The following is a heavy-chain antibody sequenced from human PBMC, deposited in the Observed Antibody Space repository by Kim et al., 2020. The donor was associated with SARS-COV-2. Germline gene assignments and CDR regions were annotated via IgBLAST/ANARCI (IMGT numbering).Heavy chain of an antibody. Sequence: NHNPALKSRVTISVDTSKNQFSLKLSSVTAADTAVYYCARAGALRDGMDVWGQGTTVTVSS. CDR3: ARAGALRDGMDV. V-gene: IGHV4-59*01. J-gene: IGHJ6*02.